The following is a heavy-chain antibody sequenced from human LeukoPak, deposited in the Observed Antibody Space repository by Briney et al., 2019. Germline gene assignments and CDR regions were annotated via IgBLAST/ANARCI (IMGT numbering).Heavy chain of an antibody. CDR1: GFTFSSYW. D-gene: IGHD2-15*01. CDR2: IKQDGSEK. CDR3: ASLDRFAGCCSGGSCYPFDY. Sequence: GGSLRLSCAASGFTFSSYWMSWVRQAPGKGLEWVANIKQDGSEKYYVDSVKGRFTISRDNAKNSLYLQMNSLRAEDTAVYYCASLDRFAGCCSGGSCYPFDYWGQGTLVTVSS. J-gene: IGHJ4*02. V-gene: IGHV3-7*01.